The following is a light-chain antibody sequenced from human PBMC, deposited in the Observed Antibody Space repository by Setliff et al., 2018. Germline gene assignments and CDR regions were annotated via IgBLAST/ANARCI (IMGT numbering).Light chain of an antibody. CDR1: SSDVNDYNF. J-gene: IGLJ2*01. CDR3: ASYAGANTYVV. Sequence: QSALAQPASVSGSPGQSITIACTGLSSDVNDYNFVSWYQQYPRQAPKLIIYDVTKRPSGVSYRFSGFKSGNTASLTVSGLQAGDEADYFCASYAGANTYVVFGGGTKVTVL. V-gene: IGLV2-14*03. CDR2: DVT.